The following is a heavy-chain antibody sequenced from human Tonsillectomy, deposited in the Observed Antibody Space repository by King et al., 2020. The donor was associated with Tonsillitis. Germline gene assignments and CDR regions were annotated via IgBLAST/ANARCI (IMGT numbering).Heavy chain of an antibody. CDR3: ARGDSSGYYNGVYDY. CDR2: IWYDGSNK. Sequence: VQLVESGGGVVQPGRSLRLSCAASGFTFSSYGMHWVRQAPGKGLEWVAVIWYDGSNKYYADSVKGRFTISRDNSKNTLYLQMNSLGAEDTAVYYCARGDSSGYYNGVYDYWGQGTLVTVSS. D-gene: IGHD3-22*01. CDR1: GFTFSSYG. J-gene: IGHJ4*02. V-gene: IGHV3-33*08.